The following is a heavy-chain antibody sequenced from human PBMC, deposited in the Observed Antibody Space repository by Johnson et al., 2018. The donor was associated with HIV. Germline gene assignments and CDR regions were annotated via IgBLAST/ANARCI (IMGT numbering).Heavy chain of an antibody. D-gene: IGHD5-18*01. Sequence: VQLVESGGGLVQPGGSLRLSCAASGFTVSSNYMSWVRPAPGQGLEWVSVLYSVVSTYYADSVKGRFTISRDNYTHTLYLTMNSLKTEDTAVYYCTTEAGIHLWLIDAFDIWGQGTMVTVSS. J-gene: IGHJ3*02. CDR2: LYSVVST. CDR1: GFTVSSNY. V-gene: IGHV3-66*01. CDR3: TTEAGIHLWLIDAFDI.